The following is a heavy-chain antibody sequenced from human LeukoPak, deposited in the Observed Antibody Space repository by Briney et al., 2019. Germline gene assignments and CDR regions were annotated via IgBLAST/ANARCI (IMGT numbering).Heavy chain of an antibody. J-gene: IGHJ4*02. CDR2: INTNTGNP. CDR3: ARGPTYYDILTGYYTPYYFDY. V-gene: IGHV7-4-1*02. D-gene: IGHD3-9*01. Sequence: ASVKVSCKASGYTFTSYAMNWVRQAPGQGLEWMGWINTNTGNPTYAQGFTGRFVFSLDTSVSTAYLQISSLKAEDTAVYYCARGPTYYDILTGYYTPYYFDYWGQGTLVTVSS. CDR1: GYTFTSYA.